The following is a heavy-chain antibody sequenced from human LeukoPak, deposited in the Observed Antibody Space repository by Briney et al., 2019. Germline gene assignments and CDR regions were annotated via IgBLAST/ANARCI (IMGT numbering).Heavy chain of an antibody. CDR2: IVGSADDT. CDR1: GFSFRIYA. CDR3: AKDLLQGDGYWDIDS. V-gene: IGHV3-23*01. J-gene: IGHJ4*02. D-gene: IGHD5-24*01. Sequence: GGALRLSCAASGFSFRIYAMNWLRQAPSKGLEWISGIVGSADDTRYADSVKGRFTISRDNSKNTLYLQMNSLRAEDTAIYYCAKDLLQGDGYWDIDSWGQGTLVTVSS.